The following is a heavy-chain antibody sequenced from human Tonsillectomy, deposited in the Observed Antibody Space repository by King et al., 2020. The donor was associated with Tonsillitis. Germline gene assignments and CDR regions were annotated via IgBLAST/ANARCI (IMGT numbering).Heavy chain of an antibody. V-gene: IGHV4-59*08. J-gene: IGHJ4*02. CDR1: GGSISSYY. CDR2: IYYSGST. Sequence: VQLQESGPGLVKPSETLSLTCTVSGGSISSYYWSWIRQPPGKGLECIWYIYYSGSTNYNPSLKSLVTISVDTSKNQFSLKLGSVTAADTAVYYCARLSIAVAGLDYWGQGTLVTVSS. D-gene: IGHD6-19*01. CDR3: ARLSIAVAGLDY.